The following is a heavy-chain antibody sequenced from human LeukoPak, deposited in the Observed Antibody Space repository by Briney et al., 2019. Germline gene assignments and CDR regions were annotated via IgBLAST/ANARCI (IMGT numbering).Heavy chain of an antibody. J-gene: IGHJ6*03. D-gene: IGHD2-15*01. CDR1: GGAISSGDYF. CDR3: ARDGGIYCNGGSCYQDYYYYYMDV. Sequence: PSETLSLTCTVSGGAISSGDYFWSWIRQSPGKGLEWIGSIFHNGSTYYNPSLESRVTISVDTSKNQFSLKLSSVTAADTAVYYCARDGGIYCNGGSCYQDYYYYYMDVWGKGTTVTVSS. CDR2: IFHNGST. V-gene: IGHV4-39*07.